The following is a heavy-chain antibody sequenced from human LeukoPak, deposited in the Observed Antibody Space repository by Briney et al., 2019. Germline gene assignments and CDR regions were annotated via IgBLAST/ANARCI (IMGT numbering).Heavy chain of an antibody. D-gene: IGHD3-10*01. CDR1: GGSFSGYY. Sequence: PSETLSLTCAVYGGSFSGYYWSWIRQPPGKGLEWIGEINHSGSTNYNPSLKSRATISVDTSKNQFSLKLSSVTAADTAVYYCARKSLVNRAYYYGSGSYLFYLDYWGQGTLVTVPS. CDR2: INHSGST. V-gene: IGHV4-34*01. CDR3: ARKSLVNRAYYYGSGSYLFYLDY. J-gene: IGHJ4*02.